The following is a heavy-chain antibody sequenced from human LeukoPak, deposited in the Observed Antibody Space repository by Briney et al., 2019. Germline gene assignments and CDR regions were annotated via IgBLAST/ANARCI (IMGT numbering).Heavy chain of an antibody. CDR2: TYQRTKWYN. Sequence: SQTLSLTCAISGYSVSINSTAWNWIRQSPSRGLKWLGRTYQRTKWYNDYAVSVKSRITINPDISKNQFSLQLNSVTPEDMAVYYCARSPSPYSSGWYFDYWGQGTLVAVSS. D-gene: IGHD6-19*01. CDR3: ARSPSPYSSGWYFDY. J-gene: IGHJ4*02. CDR1: GYSVSINSTA. V-gene: IGHV6-1*01.